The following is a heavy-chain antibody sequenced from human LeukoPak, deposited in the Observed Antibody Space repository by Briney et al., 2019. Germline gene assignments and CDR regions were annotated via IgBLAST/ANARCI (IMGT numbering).Heavy chain of an antibody. CDR3: ARGVAGTGFDY. D-gene: IGHD1-1*01. CDR2: TYQRSQWRN. CDR1: GDSVSRNSGA. J-gene: IGHJ4*02. Sequence: SQTLSLTCAISGDSVSRNSGAWNWIRQSPSRGLEWLGRTYQRSQWRNDYAPSVKSRITINPDTSKNQFSPELKSVTPEDTAVYYCARGVAGTGFDYWDQGTLVTVSS. V-gene: IGHV6-1*01.